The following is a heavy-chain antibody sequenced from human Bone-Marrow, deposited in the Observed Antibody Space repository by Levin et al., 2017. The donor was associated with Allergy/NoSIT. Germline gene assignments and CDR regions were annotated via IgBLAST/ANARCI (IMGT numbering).Heavy chain of an antibody. J-gene: IGHJ4*02. D-gene: IGHD6-6*01. V-gene: IGHV5-51*01. Sequence: PGESLKISCQGSGYSFPTYWIAWVRQMPGKGLEWMGIIYPRDSDTKYSPSFRGQVTFSADKSINTVYLQWSSLKASDSAIYYCATQISSSYHYWGQGTLVTVSS. CDR3: ATQISSSYHY. CDR1: GYSFPTYW. CDR2: IYPRDSDT.